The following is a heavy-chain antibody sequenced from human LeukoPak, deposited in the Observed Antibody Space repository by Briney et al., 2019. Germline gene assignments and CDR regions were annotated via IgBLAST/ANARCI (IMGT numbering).Heavy chain of an antibody. V-gene: IGHV4-34*01. CDR1: GGSFSGYY. Sequence: SETLSLTCAVYGGSFSGYYWSWIRQPPGKGLEWIGEINHSGSTNYNPSLKSRVTISVDTSKNQFSLKLSSVTAADTAVYYCARVGPYCGGDCYQGYFDYWGQGTLVTVSS. CDR2: INHSGST. D-gene: IGHD2-21*02. J-gene: IGHJ4*02. CDR3: ARVGPYCGGDCYQGYFDY.